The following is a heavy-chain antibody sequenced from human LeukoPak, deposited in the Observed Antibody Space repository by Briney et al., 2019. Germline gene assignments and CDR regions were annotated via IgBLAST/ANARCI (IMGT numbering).Heavy chain of an antibody. V-gene: IGHV4-4*07. D-gene: IGHD1-1*01. J-gene: IGHJ6*03. CDR2: IYTSEST. CDR1: GGSISSYY. Sequence: SETLSLTCTVSGGSISSYYWSWIRQPAGKGLEWIGRIYTSESTNYNPSLKSRVTISVDTSKNQFSLKLSSVTAADTAVYYCARVSWFPGTSYYYMDVWGKGTTVTISS. CDR3: ARVSWFPGTSYYYMDV.